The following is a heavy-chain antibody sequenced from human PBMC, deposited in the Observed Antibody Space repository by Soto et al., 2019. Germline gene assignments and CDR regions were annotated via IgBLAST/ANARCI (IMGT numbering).Heavy chain of an antibody. J-gene: IGHJ4*02. V-gene: IGHV3-11*05. CDR1: GFTFSDYY. CDR3: ARDHHRYSGYDYVDY. CDR2: ISSSSSYT. D-gene: IGHD5-12*01. Sequence: QVQLVESGGGLVKPGGSLRLSCVASGFTFSDYYMSWIRQAPGKGLEWVSYISSSSSYTNYADSVKGRFTISRDNAKNSLYLQMNSLRAEDTAVYHCARDHHRYSGYDYVDYWGQGTLVTVSS.